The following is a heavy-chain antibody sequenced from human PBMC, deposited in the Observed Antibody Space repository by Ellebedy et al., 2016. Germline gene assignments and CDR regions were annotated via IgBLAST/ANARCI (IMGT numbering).Heavy chain of an antibody. CDR1: GFTFNNFA. J-gene: IGHJ3*02. V-gene: IGHV3-23*01. Sequence: GGSLRLXXAASGFTFNNFAMSWVRQPPGRGLEWVSTFGSVGDTYYADSVKGRFTISRDNSKNTLSLQMNSLRSDDTAFYYCARDRTADRLYGSGSRILRDSFDIWGQGTMVTVSS. CDR3: ARDRTADRLYGSGSRILRDSFDI. CDR2: FGSVGDT. D-gene: IGHD3-10*01.